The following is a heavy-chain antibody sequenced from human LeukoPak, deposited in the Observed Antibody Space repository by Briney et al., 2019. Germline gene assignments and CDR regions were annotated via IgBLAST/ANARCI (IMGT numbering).Heavy chain of an antibody. D-gene: IGHD3-10*01. Sequence: PSETLSLTCTISGGSISSYYWSWTRQPPGKGLEWIGYISHGGSTNYNPSLKSRVTISVDTSKNQFSLKLSSVTAADTAVYYCARTYYYGSGIYYNDYWGQGTLVTVSS. J-gene: IGHJ4*02. CDR3: ARTYYYGSGIYYNDY. CDR1: GGSISSYY. V-gene: IGHV4-59*01. CDR2: ISHGGST.